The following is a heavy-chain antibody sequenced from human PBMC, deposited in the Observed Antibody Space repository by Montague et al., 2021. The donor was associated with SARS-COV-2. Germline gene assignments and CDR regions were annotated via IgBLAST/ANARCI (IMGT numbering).Heavy chain of an antibody. J-gene: IGHJ4*02. V-gene: IGHV3-48*01. CDR3: ARDLLVGGYSYGIDY. D-gene: IGHD5-18*01. CDR2: VSSFSSTK. Sequence: SLRLSCAASGSGFSDYEVNWLRQAPGVRLEWVAYVSSFSSTKYYADSVKGRFTISRDNSKNTLYLQMNSLRAEDTAVYYCARDLLVGGYSYGIDYWGQGTLVTVSS. CDR1: GSGFSDYE.